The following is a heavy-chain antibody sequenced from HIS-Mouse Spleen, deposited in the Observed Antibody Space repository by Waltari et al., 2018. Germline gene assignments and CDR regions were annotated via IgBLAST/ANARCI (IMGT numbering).Heavy chain of an antibody. CDR1: GFPVSSHY. J-gene: IGHJ4*02. V-gene: IGHV3-53*02. CDR2: IYSGGST. CDR3: ARHYYYGSGSYYFDY. Sequence: EVQLVETGGGLIQPGGSLRLSCAASGFPVSSHYMSWVRQATGKGLEWVSVIYSGGSTYYADSMKGRFTISRDNSKNTLYLQMNSLRAEDTAVYYCARHYYYGSGSYYFDYWGQGTLVTVSS. D-gene: IGHD3-10*01.